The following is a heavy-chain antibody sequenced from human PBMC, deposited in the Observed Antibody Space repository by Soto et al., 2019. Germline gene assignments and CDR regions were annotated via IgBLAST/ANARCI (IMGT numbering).Heavy chain of an antibody. CDR2: IYHSGST. V-gene: IGHV4-4*02. J-gene: IGHJ4*02. CDR3: ARDRCSGGSCYSGREWRYFDY. CDR1: GGSISSSNW. D-gene: IGHD2-15*01. Sequence: QVQLQESGPGLVKPSGTLSLTCAVSGGSISSSNWWSWVREPPGKGLEWIGEIYHSGSTNYNPSLTLRVTTSADKSKNQFSLKLSSVTAADTAVYYCARDRCSGGSCYSGREWRYFDYWGQGTLVTVSS.